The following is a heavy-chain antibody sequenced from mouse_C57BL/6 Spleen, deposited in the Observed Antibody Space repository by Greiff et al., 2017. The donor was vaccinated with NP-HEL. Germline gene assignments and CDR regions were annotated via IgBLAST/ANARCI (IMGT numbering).Heavy chain of an antibody. V-gene: IGHV5-16*01. Sequence: DVKLVESEGGLVQPGSSMKLSCTASGFTFSDYYMAWVRQVPEKGLEWVANINYDGSSTYYLDSLKSRFIISRDNAKKILYLQMSSLKSEDTATYYCAREGAGIDYWGQGTTLTVSS. CDR1: GFTFSDYY. J-gene: IGHJ2*01. D-gene: IGHD3-3*01. CDR2: INYDGSST. CDR3: AREGAGIDY.